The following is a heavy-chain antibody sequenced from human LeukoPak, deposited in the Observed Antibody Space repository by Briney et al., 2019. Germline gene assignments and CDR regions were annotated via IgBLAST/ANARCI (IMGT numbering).Heavy chain of an antibody. CDR2: IWSDGNIK. V-gene: IGHV3-30*02. Sequence: GGSLRLSCAASGITFSSYGMHWVRQAPGKGLEWVAVIWSDGNIKYYADSVKGRFTISRDNSKNTLYLQMNSLRAEDTAVYYCAKGGSGYYSTDYWGQGTLVTVSS. CDR1: GITFSSYG. J-gene: IGHJ4*02. D-gene: IGHD3-22*01. CDR3: AKGGSGYYSTDY.